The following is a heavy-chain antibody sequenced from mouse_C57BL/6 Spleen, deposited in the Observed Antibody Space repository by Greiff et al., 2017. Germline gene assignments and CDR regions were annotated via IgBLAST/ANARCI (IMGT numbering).Heavy chain of an antibody. D-gene: IGHD2-4*01. CDR2: IYPGDGDT. J-gene: IGHJ3*01. Sequence: VQLVESGPELVKPGASVKISCKASGYAFSSSWMNWVKQRPGKGLEWIGRIYPGDGDTNYNGKFKGKATLTADKSSSTAYMQLSSLTSEDSAVYFCARWGYDYDKAWFAYWGQGTLVTVSA. CDR3: ARWGYDYDKAWFAY. V-gene: IGHV1-82*01. CDR1: GYAFSSSW.